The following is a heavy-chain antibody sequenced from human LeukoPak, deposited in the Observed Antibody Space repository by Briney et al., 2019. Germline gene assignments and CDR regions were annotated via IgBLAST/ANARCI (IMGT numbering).Heavy chain of an antibody. CDR2: ISSNGGST. J-gene: IGHJ4*02. CDR1: GFTFSSYA. D-gene: IGHD6-13*01. V-gene: IGHV3-64D*09. Sequence: GGSLRLSCSASGFTFSSYAMHWVRQAPGKGLEYVSAISSNGGSTYYADSAKGRFTISRDNSKNTLYLQMSSLRAEDTAVYYCARIGAGSSRDYWGQGTLVTVSS. CDR3: ARIGAGSSRDY.